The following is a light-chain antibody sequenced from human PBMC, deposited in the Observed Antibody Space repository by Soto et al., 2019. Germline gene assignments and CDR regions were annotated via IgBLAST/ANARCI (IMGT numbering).Light chain of an antibody. CDR1: SSNIANNY. Sequence: QSVLTQPPLVSAAPGQKVTISCSGSSSNIANNYVSWYQQLPGTAPKLLIYDNNKRPSGIPDRFSGSKSGTSATLGITGLQTGDEADYYCGTWDSSLSAGVFGGGTQLTVL. J-gene: IGLJ2*01. CDR3: GTWDSSLSAGV. CDR2: DNN. V-gene: IGLV1-51*01.